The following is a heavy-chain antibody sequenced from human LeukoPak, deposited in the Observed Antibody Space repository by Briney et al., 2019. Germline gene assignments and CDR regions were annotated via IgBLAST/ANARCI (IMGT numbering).Heavy chain of an antibody. D-gene: IGHD3-3*01. J-gene: IGHJ4*02. CDR1: GFSLSTSGVG. Sequence: SGPTLVKPTQTLTLTCTFSGFSLSTSGVGVGWIRQPPGKALEWLALIYWDDDKRYSPSLKSRLPITKDTSKNQVVLKMTNMDPVDTATYYCAHVKAYYDFWSGYSGYFDYWGQGTLVTVSS. CDR3: AHVKAYYDFWSGYSGYFDY. V-gene: IGHV2-5*02. CDR2: IYWDDDK.